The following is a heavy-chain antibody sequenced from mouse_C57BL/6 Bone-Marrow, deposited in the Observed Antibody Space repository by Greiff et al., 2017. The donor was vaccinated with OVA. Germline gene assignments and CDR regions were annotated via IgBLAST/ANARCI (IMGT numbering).Heavy chain of an antibody. Sequence: SGPVLVKPGASVKMSCKASGYTFTDYYMHWVKQSHGKSLEWIGVINPYNGGTSYNQKFKGKATLTVDKSSSAAYMELNSLTAEDSAVYCCARGGRSPAYWGQGTLVTVSA. D-gene: IGHD1-1*01. CDR2: INPYNGGT. CDR3: ARGGRSPAY. CDR1: GYTFTDYY. J-gene: IGHJ3*01. V-gene: IGHV1-19*01.